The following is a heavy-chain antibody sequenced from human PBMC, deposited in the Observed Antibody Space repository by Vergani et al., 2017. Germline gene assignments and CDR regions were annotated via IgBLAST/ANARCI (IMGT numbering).Heavy chain of an antibody. D-gene: IGHD2-2*01. CDR3: AREYSSTSGRAFDF. CDR1: GFTFSSYA. J-gene: IGHJ3*01. V-gene: IGHV3-48*01. Sequence: EVKLLESGGGLVQPGGSLRLSCAASGFTFSSYAMSWVRQAPGKGLEWVSFVSTGTKSQSYAESVKGRFTISRDSAKNSLYLQMDSLRAEDTAVYYCAREYSSTSGRAFDFWGQGTKVTVSS. CDR2: VSTGTKSQ.